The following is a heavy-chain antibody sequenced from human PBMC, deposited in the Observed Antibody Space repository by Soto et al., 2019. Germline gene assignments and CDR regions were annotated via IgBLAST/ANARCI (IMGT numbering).Heavy chain of an antibody. CDR2: ISAYNGDT. V-gene: IGHV1-18*01. CDR3: ARMLGYCSGGSCYSVAFDI. Sequence: GASVKVSCKASGYTFTNYGITWVRQAPGQGLEWMGWISAYNGDTHYTQRLQGRVTMTTDTSTSTAYMELRSLRSDDTAVYYCARMLGYCSGGSCYSVAFDISGQGPMVTVSS. J-gene: IGHJ3*02. CDR1: GYTFTNYG. D-gene: IGHD2-15*01.